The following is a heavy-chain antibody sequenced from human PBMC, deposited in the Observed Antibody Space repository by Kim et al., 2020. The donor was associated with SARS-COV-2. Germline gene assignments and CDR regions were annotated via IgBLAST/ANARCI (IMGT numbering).Heavy chain of an antibody. Sequence: SETLSLTCAVYGGSFSGYYWSWIRQPPGKGLEWIGEINHSGSTNYNTSLKSRVTISVDTSKNQFSLKLSSVTAADTAGYYCARGTLIVATNHYYYYGMDV. CDR1: GGSFSGYY. CDR2: INHSGST. CDR3: ARGTLIVATNHYYYYGMDV. V-gene: IGHV4-34*01. D-gene: IGHD5-12*01. J-gene: IGHJ6*01.